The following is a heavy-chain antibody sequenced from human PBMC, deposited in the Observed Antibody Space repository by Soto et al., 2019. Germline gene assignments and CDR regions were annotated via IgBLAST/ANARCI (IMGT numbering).Heavy chain of an antibody. D-gene: IGHD3-16*01. CDR3: VKDLALMGDY. CDR1: GFKFSDYG. J-gene: IGHJ4*02. CDR2: VLYDGSKK. V-gene: IGHV3-30*18. Sequence: ESGGGVVQPGTSLRLSCRASGFKFSDYGMDWVRQAPGKGLEWVSHVLYDGSKKYYADSVKGRFTISRDNPRNTLYLQMDSLRAEDTGVYYCVKDLALMGDYWGQGTPVTVSS.